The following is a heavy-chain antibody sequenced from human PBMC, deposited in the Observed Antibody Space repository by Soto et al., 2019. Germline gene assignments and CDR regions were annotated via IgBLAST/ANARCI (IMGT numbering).Heavy chain of an antibody. Sequence: GSLRLSCAASGFTFSSYGMHWVRQAPGKGLEWVAVISYDGSNKYYADSVKGRFTISRDNSKNTLYLQMNSLRAEDTAVYYCAKDFWIAVAGTGVDYWGQGTMVTVSS. CDR2: ISYDGSNK. CDR1: GFTFSSYG. J-gene: IGHJ4*02. V-gene: IGHV3-30*18. CDR3: AKDFWIAVAGTGVDY. D-gene: IGHD6-19*01.